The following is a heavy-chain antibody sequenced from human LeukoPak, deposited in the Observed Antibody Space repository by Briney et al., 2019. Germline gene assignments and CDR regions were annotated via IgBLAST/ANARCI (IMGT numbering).Heavy chain of an antibody. CDR3: ASTLRFLPYRRFDY. D-gene: IGHD3-3*01. V-gene: IGHV4-39*01. CDR2: IYQSGSGSS. CDR1: GGSIISSNYY. J-gene: IGHJ4*02. Sequence: SETLSLTCSVSGGSIISSNYYWGWIRQPPGKGLEWIGSIYQSGSGSSYYNPSLKSRVTIFEDTSKNQFFLRLSSVTAADTAVYYCASTLRFLPYRRFDYWGQGTLVAVPS.